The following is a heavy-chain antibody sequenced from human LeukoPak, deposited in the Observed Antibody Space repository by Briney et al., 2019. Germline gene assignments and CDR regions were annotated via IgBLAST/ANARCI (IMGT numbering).Heavy chain of an antibody. V-gene: IGHV1-69*04. D-gene: IGHD2-21*02. CDR3: ASPEYCGGDCYQTEYAFDI. Sequence: GASVKVSCKASGGTFSSYAISWVRQAPGQGLEWMGRIIPILGIANYAQKFQGRVTITADKSTSTAYMELSSLRSEDTAVYYCASPEYCGGDCYQTEYAFDIWGQGTMVTVSS. CDR1: GGTFSSYA. CDR2: IIPILGIA. J-gene: IGHJ3*02.